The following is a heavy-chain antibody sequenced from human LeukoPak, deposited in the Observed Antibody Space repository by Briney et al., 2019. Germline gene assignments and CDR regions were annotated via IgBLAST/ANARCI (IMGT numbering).Heavy chain of an antibody. CDR2: IYYSGST. D-gene: IGHD6-25*01. V-gene: IGHV4-59*01. CDR3: ARVGSAGQGRYYYYYYMDV. Sequence: PSETLSLTCTVSGGSISSYYWSWIRQPPGKGLEWIGYIYYSGSTNYNPSLKSRVTISVDTSKNQFSLKLSSVTAADTAVYYCARVGSAGQGRYYYYYYMDVWGKGATVTVSS. J-gene: IGHJ6*03. CDR1: GGSISSYY.